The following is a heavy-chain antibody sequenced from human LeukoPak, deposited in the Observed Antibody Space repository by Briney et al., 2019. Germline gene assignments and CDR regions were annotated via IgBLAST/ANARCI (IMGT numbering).Heavy chain of an antibody. J-gene: IGHJ4*02. D-gene: IGHD3-3*01. CDR2: ISTDGRST. CDR1: GFTFSSYW. Sequence: GGSLRLSCAASGFTFSSYWMHWVRQAPGKGLVWVSRISTDGRSTSYAGSGKGRFTISRDNAKNTLYLQMNSLRAEDTAVYYCTTSITIFGVGTYWGQGTLVTVSS. CDR3: TTSITIFGVGTY. V-gene: IGHV3-74*01.